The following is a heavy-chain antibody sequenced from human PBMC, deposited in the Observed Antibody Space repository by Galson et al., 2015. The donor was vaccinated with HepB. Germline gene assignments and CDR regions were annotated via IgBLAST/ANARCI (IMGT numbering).Heavy chain of an antibody. V-gene: IGHV1-3*01. CDR1: GYTFTSYA. CDR3: AREKRAVAGPLGTHYGMDV. J-gene: IGHJ6*02. D-gene: IGHD6-19*01. Sequence: SVKVSCKASGYTFTSYAMHWVRQAPGQRLEWMGWINAGNGNTKYSQKFQGRVTITRDTSASTAYMELSSLRSEDTAVYYCAREKRAVAGPLGTHYGMDVWGQGTTVTVSS. CDR2: INAGNGNT.